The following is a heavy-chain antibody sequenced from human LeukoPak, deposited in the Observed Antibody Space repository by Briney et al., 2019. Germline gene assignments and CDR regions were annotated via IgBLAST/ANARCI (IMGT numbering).Heavy chain of an antibody. CDR1: GYTFTGYY. CDR2: INPNSGGT. D-gene: IGHD3-22*01. CDR3: ARDQGYYDSSEGY. Sequence: GASVKVSCKASGYTFTGYYMHWVRQAPGQGLEWMGWINPNSGGTNYAQKFQGRVTMTRDTSISTAYMELRSLRSDDTAVYYCARDQGYYDSSEGYWGQGTLVTVSS. J-gene: IGHJ4*02. V-gene: IGHV1-2*02.